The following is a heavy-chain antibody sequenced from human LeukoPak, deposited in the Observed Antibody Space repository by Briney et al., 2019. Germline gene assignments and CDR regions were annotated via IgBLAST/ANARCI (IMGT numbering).Heavy chain of an antibody. V-gene: IGHV5-51*01. CDR3: AKSSPRGYGAFDI. Sequence: GESLKISCKGPGYSFTSYWIGWVRQMPGEGLEWMGIIFPGDSDTITRDSPSFQSQVTISADKSISTAFLQWSSLKASDTAMYYCAKSSPRGYGAFDIWGQGTIVTVSS. CDR1: GYSFTSYW. CDR2: IFPGDSDTIT. D-gene: IGHD2-15*01. J-gene: IGHJ3*02.